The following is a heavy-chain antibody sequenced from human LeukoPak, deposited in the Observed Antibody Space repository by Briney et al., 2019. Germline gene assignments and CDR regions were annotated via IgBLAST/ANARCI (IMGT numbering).Heavy chain of an antibody. J-gene: IGHJ4*02. V-gene: IGHV4-34*01. CDR3: ARQLVVPAVKFDY. Sequence: SETLSLTCAVYGGSFSGYYWSWIRQPPGKGLEWIGEINHSGSTNYNPSLKSRVTISVDTSKNQFSLKLSSVTAADTAEYYCARQLVVPAVKFDYWGQGTLVTVSS. CDR2: INHSGST. CDR1: GGSFSGYY. D-gene: IGHD2-2*01.